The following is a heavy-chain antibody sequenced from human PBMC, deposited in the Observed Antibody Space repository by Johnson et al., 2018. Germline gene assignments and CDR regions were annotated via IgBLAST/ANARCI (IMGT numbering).Heavy chain of an antibody. J-gene: IGHJ3*02. CDR3: AKGGSTGTFDI. D-gene: IGHD3-10*01. V-gene: IGHV3-30*18. CDR2: ISYDGINK. CDR1: GFTFSSYG. Sequence: QVQLVQSGGGVVQPGRSLRLSCAASGFTFSSYGMHWVRQAPGKGLEWVAVISYDGINKYYADSVKGRFTISRDNSKKTLYLQMNSLRPEDTAVYYWAKGGSTGTFDIWGQGTMVTVSS.